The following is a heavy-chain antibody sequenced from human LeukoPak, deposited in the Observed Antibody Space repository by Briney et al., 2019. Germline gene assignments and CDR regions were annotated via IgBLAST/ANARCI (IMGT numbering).Heavy chain of an antibody. Sequence: GGSLRLSCAASGFTFSIYAMSWVRQAPGQGLEWVAAISSSGGTTYYADSMRGRFSISRDNSKSMLYLEMSSLRADDTAVYYCAKVAARRDYEAYFEYWGQGTQVTVS. J-gene: IGHJ4*02. CDR2: ISSSGGTT. CDR1: GFTFSIYA. V-gene: IGHV3-23*01. D-gene: IGHD5-24*01. CDR3: AKVAARRDYEAYFEY.